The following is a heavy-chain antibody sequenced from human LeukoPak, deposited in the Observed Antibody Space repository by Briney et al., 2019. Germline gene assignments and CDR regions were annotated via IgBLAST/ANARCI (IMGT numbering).Heavy chain of an antibody. V-gene: IGHV4-39*02. D-gene: IGHD3-3*01. CDR1: GGSISITNFY. Sequence: SETLSLTCTVSGGSISITNFYWGWIRQPPGKGLEWNGNIYYSGSTYYNSSLKSRVTISVDTSKIHFSLRLSSVTAADTAVYYCARLWRYSNVHPNGWFYAWGQGTLVTVSS. CDR2: IYYSGST. J-gene: IGHJ5*02. CDR3: ARLWRYSNVHPNGWFYA.